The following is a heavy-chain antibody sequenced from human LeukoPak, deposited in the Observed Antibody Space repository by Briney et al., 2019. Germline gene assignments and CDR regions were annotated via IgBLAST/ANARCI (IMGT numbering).Heavy chain of an antibody. CDR2: IDPDSGDT. CDR3: ARDTTVVTPDGLDI. Sequence: GASVKVSCKASGYTFTAYYLHWVRQAPGQGLEWMGWIDPDSGDTSSALKLQGRVTITRDTSISTAYMELSRLRSDDTAVYYCARDTTVVTPDGLDIWGQRTMVTVSS. D-gene: IGHD4-23*01. V-gene: IGHV1-2*02. CDR1: GYTFTAYY. J-gene: IGHJ3*02.